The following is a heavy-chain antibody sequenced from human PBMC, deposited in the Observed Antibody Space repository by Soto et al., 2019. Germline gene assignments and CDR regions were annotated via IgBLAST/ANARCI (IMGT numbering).Heavy chain of an antibody. Sequence: SETLSLTCTVSGASICSYYWSWIRQPPGKGLEWIGYIYYSGSTNNNPSLKSRVTISVDTSKNQFSLKLTSVTAADTAVYYCARVVTGTTWWFDPWGQGTLVTVSS. V-gene: IGHV4-59*01. CDR2: IYYSGST. J-gene: IGHJ5*02. CDR1: GASICSYY. CDR3: ARVVTGTTWWFDP. D-gene: IGHD1-7*01.